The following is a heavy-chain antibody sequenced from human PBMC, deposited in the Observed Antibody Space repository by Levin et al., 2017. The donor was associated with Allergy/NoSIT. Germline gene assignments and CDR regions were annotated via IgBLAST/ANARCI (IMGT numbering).Heavy chain of an antibody. CDR1: GFTFTNNY. CDR3: ATGPFDY. J-gene: IGHJ4*02. CDR2: IYNPDST. Sequence: GGSLRLSCAASGFTFTNNYMSWVRQAPGKGLEWVSIIYNPDSTYYADSVKGRFTISRDNSENTLYLHMNSLRVEDTAVYYCATGPFDYWGQGTLVTVSS. V-gene: IGHV3-53*01. D-gene: IGHD1-1*01.